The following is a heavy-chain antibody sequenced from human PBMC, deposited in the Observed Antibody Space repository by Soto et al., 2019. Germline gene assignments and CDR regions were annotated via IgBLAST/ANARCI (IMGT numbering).Heavy chain of an antibody. CDR3: AKDAGYYYDRTGDHFDY. J-gene: IGHJ4*02. Sequence: VQLLESGGGLVQPGGSLRLSCAASEVTVSNSAMSWVCQATGKGLEWVSAISYGGGTTYYADDVKGRFTISRDNATNTLYMQMSSLRAEDTAVYYGAKDAGYYYDRTGDHFDYWGQGTLVTVSS. CDR2: ISYGGGTT. D-gene: IGHD3-22*01. V-gene: IGHV3-23*01. CDR1: EVTVSNSA.